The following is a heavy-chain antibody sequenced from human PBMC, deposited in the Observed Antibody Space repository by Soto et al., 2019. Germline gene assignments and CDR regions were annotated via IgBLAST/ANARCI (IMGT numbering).Heavy chain of an antibody. Sequence: SETLSLTCTVSGGSISSGGYYWSWIRQHPGKGLEWIGYIYYSGSTYYNPSLKSRVTISVDTSKNQFSLKLSSVTAADTAVYYCARSFIPNDYGDDGAMDIWGQGTMVTISS. CDR2: IYYSGST. D-gene: IGHD4-17*01. CDR1: GGSISSGGYY. V-gene: IGHV4-31*03. CDR3: ARSFIPNDYGDDGAMDI. J-gene: IGHJ3*02.